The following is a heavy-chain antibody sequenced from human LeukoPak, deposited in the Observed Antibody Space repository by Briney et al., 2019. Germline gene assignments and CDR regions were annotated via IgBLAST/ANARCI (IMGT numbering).Heavy chain of an antibody. V-gene: IGHV3-23*01. J-gene: IGHJ4*02. CDR1: GFTFSSYA. CDR3: ATDSVGRVTMVRGPLDY. D-gene: IGHD3-10*01. CDR2: ISGSGGST. Sequence: PGGSLRLSCAASGFTFSSYAMSWVRQAPGKGLEWVSAISGSGGSTYYADSVKGRFTISRDNSKNTLYLQMNSLRPEDTAVYYCATDSVGRVTMVRGPLDYWGQGTLVTVSS.